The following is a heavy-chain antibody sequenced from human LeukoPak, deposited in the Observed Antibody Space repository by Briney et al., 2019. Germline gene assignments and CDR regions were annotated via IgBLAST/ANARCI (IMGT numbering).Heavy chain of an antibody. Sequence: SETLSLTCAVYGGSFSGYYWSWIRQPPGKGLEWIGEINHSGSTNYNPTLKSRVTISVDTSKNQFSLKLRSVTAADTAVYYCARGAAGTVWGQGTLVTVSS. CDR1: GGSFSGYY. CDR2: INHSGST. CDR3: ARGAAGTV. V-gene: IGHV4-34*01. D-gene: IGHD6-13*01. J-gene: IGHJ4*02.